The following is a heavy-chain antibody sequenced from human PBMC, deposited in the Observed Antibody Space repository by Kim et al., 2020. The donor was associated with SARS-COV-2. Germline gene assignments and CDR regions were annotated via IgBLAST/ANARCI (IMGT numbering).Heavy chain of an antibody. Sequence: GGSLRLSCVASGFTFSISRMTWVRQAPGKGLEWVANINQDGSEKYYVDSVKGRFTISRDNGENSLFLQMNSLRAEDTAIYYCARETRHAFWSEDDYWDQG. J-gene: IGHJ4*02. D-gene: IGHD3-3*01. CDR2: INQDGSEK. CDR1: GFTFSISR. CDR3: ARETRHAFWSEDDY. V-gene: IGHV3-7*03.